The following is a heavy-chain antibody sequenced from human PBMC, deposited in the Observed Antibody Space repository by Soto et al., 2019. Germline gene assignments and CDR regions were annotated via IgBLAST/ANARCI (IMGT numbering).Heavy chain of an antibody. CDR3: SRDDSDWFFN. D-gene: IGHD3-9*01. Sequence: PGGSLRLSCEASGFTFSNHGIHWIRQAPGKGLDWVADISYDVSVKGRFTISRDDSKKTAYLQMNSLESEDTAVYYCSRDDSDWFFNWGRGTLVTVSS. J-gene: IGHJ4*02. CDR2: IS. CDR1: GFTFSNHG. V-gene: IGHV3-30*03.